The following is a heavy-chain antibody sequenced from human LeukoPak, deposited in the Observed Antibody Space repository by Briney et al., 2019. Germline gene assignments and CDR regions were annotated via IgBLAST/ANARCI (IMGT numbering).Heavy chain of an antibody. J-gene: IGHJ6*04. Sequence: GASVKVSCKASGYTFTSYGISWVRQAPGQGLECRGWISAYNGNTNYAQKLQGRVTMTTDTSTSTAYMELRSLRSDDTAVYYCARDQHCSSTSCYYYYYYGMDVWGKGTTVTVSS. CDR1: GYTFTSYG. CDR2: ISAYNGNT. V-gene: IGHV1-18*04. CDR3: ARDQHCSSTSCYYYYYYGMDV. D-gene: IGHD2-2*01.